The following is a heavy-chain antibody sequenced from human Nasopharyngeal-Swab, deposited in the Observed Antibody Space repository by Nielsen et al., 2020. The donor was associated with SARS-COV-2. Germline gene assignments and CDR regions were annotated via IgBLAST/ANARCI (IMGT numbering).Heavy chain of an antibody. V-gene: IGHV3-33*06. D-gene: IGHD3-10*01. J-gene: IGHJ4*02. CDR2: IWYDGSNK. CDR3: AKQLLWFGELLDMFDY. Sequence: GGSLRLSCAASGFTFSSYGMHWVRQAPGKGVEWVAVIWYDGSNKYYADSVKGRFTISRDNSKNTLYLQMNSLRAEDTAVYYCAKQLLWFGELLDMFDYWGQGTLVTVSS. CDR1: GFTFSSYG.